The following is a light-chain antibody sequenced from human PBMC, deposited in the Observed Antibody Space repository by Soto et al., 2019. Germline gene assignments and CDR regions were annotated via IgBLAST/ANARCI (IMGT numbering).Light chain of an antibody. CDR2: EVS. Sequence: QSVVTHPASVSGSPGQSITISCTGTSSDVGGYDYVSWYQQYTGKAPRLIIYEVSNRPSGVSNRFSGSKSGNTASLTISGLRAEDEGDYFCSSYTGTSALILFGGGTKLTVL. J-gene: IGLJ2*01. V-gene: IGLV2-14*01. CDR3: SSYTGTSALIL. CDR1: SSDVGGYDY.